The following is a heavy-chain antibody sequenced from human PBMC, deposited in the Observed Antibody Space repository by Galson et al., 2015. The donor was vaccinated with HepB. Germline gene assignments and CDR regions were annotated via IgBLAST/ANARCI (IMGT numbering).Heavy chain of an antibody. V-gene: IGHV3-9*01. CDR3: AKVRSGYFGTDAFDS. Sequence: SLRLSCAASGFTFDDYAMPWVRQAPGKGLEWVSGISWSSGSIGYADSVKGRFTISRDNAKNSLYLQMNSLRAEDTAVYYCAKVRSGYFGTDAFDSWGQGTMVTVSS. CDR2: ISWSSGSI. J-gene: IGHJ3*02. CDR1: GFTFDDYA. D-gene: IGHD3-22*01.